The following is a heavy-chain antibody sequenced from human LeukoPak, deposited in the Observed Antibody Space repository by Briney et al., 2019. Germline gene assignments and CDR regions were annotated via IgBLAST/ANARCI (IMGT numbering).Heavy chain of an antibody. CDR2: IKQDGSEK. V-gene: IGHV3-7*01. CDR1: GFTFSSYS. J-gene: IGHJ6*03. D-gene: IGHD3-3*01. CDR3: ARGPGYDFWSGYPPGYMDV. Sequence: GGSLRLSCAASGFTFSSYSMSWVRQAPGKGLEWVANIKQDGSEKYYVDSVKGRFTISRDNAKNSLYLQMNSLRAEDTAVYYCARGPGYDFWSGYPPGYMDVWGKGTTVTVSS.